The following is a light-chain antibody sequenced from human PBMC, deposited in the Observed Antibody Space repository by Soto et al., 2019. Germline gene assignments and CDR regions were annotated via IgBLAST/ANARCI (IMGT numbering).Light chain of an antibody. J-gene: IGKJ3*01. Sequence: EIVLTQSPGTLSLSPGERATLSCRASQSVTSSYLAWYQQKPGQAPRLLIYGASNRATGFPDRFSGSGSGTDFTLTISRLEPEDFAVYYCHQYAMSPLTFGPGTKVD. CDR2: GAS. CDR3: HQYAMSPLT. V-gene: IGKV3-20*01. CDR1: QSVTSSY.